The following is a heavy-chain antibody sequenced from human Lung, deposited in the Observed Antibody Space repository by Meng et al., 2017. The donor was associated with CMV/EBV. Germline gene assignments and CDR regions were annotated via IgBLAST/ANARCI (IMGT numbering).Heavy chain of an antibody. CDR3: AGPDDMGSSPHDSFEM. J-gene: IGHJ3*02. Sequence: ESLKISCTVSGASISSNYWSWSRRPPGKGLEYIGSISYTGYIEYNPSLKGRVTISLDTSKNHFSLKLTSVTAADTAMYYCAGPDDMGSSPHDSFEMLGQRXIVTVSS. CDR1: GASISSNY. CDR2: ISYTGYI. D-gene: IGHD1-1*01. V-gene: IGHV4-59*01.